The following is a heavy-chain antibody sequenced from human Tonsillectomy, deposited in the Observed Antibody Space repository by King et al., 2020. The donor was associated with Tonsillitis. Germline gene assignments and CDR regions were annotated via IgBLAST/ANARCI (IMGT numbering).Heavy chain of an antibody. V-gene: IGHV1-46*03. CDR3: ARVLGIYGFDP. D-gene: IGHD1-14*01. J-gene: IGHJ5*02. CDR1: GYTFTHHY. Sequence: VQLVESGAEVKKPGASVKVSCMASGYTFTHHYIHWVRQAPGQGLEWMGLINPSDGSTTPAQKFQGRVTMTRDTSTSTVYMELSSLRSEDTAIYYCARVLGIYGFDPWGQGTLVTVSS. CDR2: INPSDGST.